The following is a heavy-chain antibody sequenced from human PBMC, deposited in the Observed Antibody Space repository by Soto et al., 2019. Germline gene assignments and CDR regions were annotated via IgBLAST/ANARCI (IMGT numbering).Heavy chain of an antibody. J-gene: IGHJ4*02. V-gene: IGHV4-31*03. CDR2: IYYSGST. D-gene: IGHD3-22*01. CDR3: ARNMIVAQGGTIDY. CDR1: GGSISSGGYY. Sequence: SETLSLTCTVSGGSISSGGYYWSWIRQHPGKGLEWIGYIYYSGSTYYNPSLKSRVTISVDTSKNQFSLKLSSVTAADTAVYYCARNMIVAQGGTIDYWGQGTLVTVSS.